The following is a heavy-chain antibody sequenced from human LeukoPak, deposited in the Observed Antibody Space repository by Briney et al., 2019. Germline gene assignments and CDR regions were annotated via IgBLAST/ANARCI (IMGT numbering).Heavy chain of an antibody. CDR1: GGTFSSYA. D-gene: IGHD3-22*01. J-gene: IGHJ4*02. V-gene: IGHV1-69*13. CDR2: IIPIFGTA. CDR3: ASPIRPYYYDSSGYYSFDY. Sequence: SVKVSCKASGGTFSSYAISWVRQAPGQGLEWMGGIIPIFGTANYAQKFQGRVTITADESTSTAYMELSSLRSEDTAVYYCASPIRPYYYDSSGYYSFDYWGQGTLVTVSS.